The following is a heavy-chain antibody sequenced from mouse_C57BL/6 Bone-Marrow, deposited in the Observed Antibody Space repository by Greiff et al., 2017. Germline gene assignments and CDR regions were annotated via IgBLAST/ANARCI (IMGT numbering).Heavy chain of an antibody. CDR1: GYTFTSYW. CDR3: ARWHYGSSFDY. V-gene: IGHV1-55*01. Sequence: VQLQQSGAELVKPGASVKMSCKASGYTFTSYWITWVKQRPGQGLEWIGDLYPGSGSTNYHEKFKSKATLTVDTSSSTAYMQLSSLTSEDSAVYYGARWHYGSSFDYWGQGTTLTVSS. CDR2: LYPGSGST. J-gene: IGHJ2*01. D-gene: IGHD1-1*01.